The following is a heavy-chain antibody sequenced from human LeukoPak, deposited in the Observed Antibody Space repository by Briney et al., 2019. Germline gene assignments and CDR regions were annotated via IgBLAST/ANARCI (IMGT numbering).Heavy chain of an antibody. D-gene: IGHD3/OR15-3a*01. V-gene: IGHV1-18*01. Sequence: GASVKVSCKASGYTLTSYGISWVRQAPGQGLEWMGWISAYNGNTNYAQKLQGRVTMTTDTSTSTDYMELRSLRSDDTAVYYCARDHEEDWLAEEYYYYMDVWGRGTTVTISS. CDR2: ISAYNGNT. J-gene: IGHJ6*03. CDR3: ARDHEEDWLAEEYYYYMDV. CDR1: GYTLTSYG.